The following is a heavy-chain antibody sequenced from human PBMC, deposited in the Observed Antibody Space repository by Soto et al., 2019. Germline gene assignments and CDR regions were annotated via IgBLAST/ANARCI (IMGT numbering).Heavy chain of an antibody. V-gene: IGHV3-30*18. Sequence: QVQLVESGGGVVQPGRSLRLSCAASGFTFSSYGMHWVRQAPGKGLEWVAIISYDGSNKYYADSVKGRFTISRDTSKNTXFXXMTRMSAGDSAVYFCANAGEAGVRFRGSEYYGRDVWGQGATVTVSS. CDR3: ANAGEAGVRFRGSEYYGRDV. J-gene: IGHJ6*02. CDR1: GFTFSSYG. D-gene: IGHD3-10*01. CDR2: ISYDGSNK.